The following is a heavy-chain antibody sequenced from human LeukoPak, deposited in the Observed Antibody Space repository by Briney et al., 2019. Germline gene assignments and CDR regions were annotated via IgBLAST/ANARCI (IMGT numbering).Heavy chain of an antibody. CDR3: ARDALPGNWLEP. V-gene: IGHV3-48*03. D-gene: IGHD6-19*01. J-gene: IGHJ5*02. CDR1: GFTFRSFE. CDR2: INNGGSSK. Sequence: GGSLRLSCVGSGFTFRSFEMNWIRQAPGKGLEWVSYINNGGSSKHYADSVKGRFTISRDNAKNSLYLQMNSLRADDTAIYFCARDALPGNWLEPWGQRTLVTVSS.